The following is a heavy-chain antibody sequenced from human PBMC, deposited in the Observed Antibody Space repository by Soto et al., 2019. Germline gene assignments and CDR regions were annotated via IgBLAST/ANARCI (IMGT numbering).Heavy chain of an antibody. Sequence: SETLSLTCTVSGGSISSGDYYWSWIRQPPGKGLEWIGYIYYSGSTHYNPSLKSRVTISVDTSKHQFSLKLSSVTAADTAVYYCASARPDGARLDPWGQGTLVTV. J-gene: IGHJ5*02. CDR2: IYYSGST. D-gene: IGHD6-6*01. CDR3: ASARPDGARLDP. V-gene: IGHV4-30-4*01. CDR1: GGSISSGDYY.